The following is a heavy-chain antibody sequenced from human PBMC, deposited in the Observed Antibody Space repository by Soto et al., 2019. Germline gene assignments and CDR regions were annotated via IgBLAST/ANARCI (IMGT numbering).Heavy chain of an antibody. CDR3: AKAGVVAAINI. J-gene: IGHJ3*02. Sequence: GGSLRLSCAASGFTFSSYGMHWVRQAPGKGLEWVAVISYDGSNKYYADSVKGRFTIFRDNSKNTLYLQMNSLRAEDTAVYYCAKAGVVAAINIWGQGTMVTVSS. CDR2: ISYDGSNK. CDR1: GFTFSSYG. D-gene: IGHD2-15*01. V-gene: IGHV3-30*18.